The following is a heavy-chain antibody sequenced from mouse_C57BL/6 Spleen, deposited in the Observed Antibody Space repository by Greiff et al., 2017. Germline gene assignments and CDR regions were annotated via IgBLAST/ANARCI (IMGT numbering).Heavy chain of an antibody. CDR3: AREAIYDGYYVWFAY. V-gene: IGHV1-22*01. Sequence: VQLQQSGPELVKPGASVKMSCKASGYTFTDYNMHWVKQSHGKSLEWIGYINPNNGGTSYNQKFKGKATLTVNKSSSTAYMELRSLTSEDSAVYYCAREAIYDGYYVWFAYWGQGTLVTVSA. D-gene: IGHD2-3*01. CDR1: GYTFTDYN. J-gene: IGHJ3*01. CDR2: INPNNGGT.